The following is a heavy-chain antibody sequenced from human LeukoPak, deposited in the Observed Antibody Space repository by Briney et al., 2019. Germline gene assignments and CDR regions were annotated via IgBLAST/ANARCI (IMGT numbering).Heavy chain of an antibody. D-gene: IGHD2-2*02. J-gene: IGHJ4*02. CDR1: GFTFSSYA. Sequence: PGGSLRLSCAASGFTFSSYAMSWVRQAPGKGLEWVSAISGSGGSTYYADSVKGRFTISRDNSKNTLYLQMNSLRAEDTAVYYCASLIVVVPAAIDPFDYWGQGTLVTVSS. CDR3: ASLIVVVPAAIDPFDY. CDR2: ISGSGGST. V-gene: IGHV3-23*01.